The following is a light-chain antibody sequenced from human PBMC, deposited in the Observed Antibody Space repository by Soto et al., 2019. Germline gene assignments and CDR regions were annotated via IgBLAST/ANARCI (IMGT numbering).Light chain of an antibody. CDR3: SSFAGSNTFPYV. Sequence: QSVLTQPPSASGSPGQSVTISCTGTISDVGAYDYVSWYQQHPGKAPKLMIYEINKRPSGVPDRFSGSKSGNTASLTVSGLQAEDEADYYCSSFAGSNTFPYVFGTGTKVTV. V-gene: IGLV2-8*01. CDR2: EIN. J-gene: IGLJ1*01. CDR1: ISDVGAYDY.